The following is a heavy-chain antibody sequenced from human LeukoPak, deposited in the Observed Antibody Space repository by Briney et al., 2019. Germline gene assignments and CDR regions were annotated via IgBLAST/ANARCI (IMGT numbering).Heavy chain of an antibody. CDR2: IIVGSGET. CDR3: AAERYSGICCGFAP. J-gene: IGHJ5*02. D-gene: IGHD5-12*01. Sequence: SVKVSCKASGFAFTSSAIQWVRQARGQSLEWLGWIIVGSGETSYAQKLQERVTITTDMSTGTSYMELSSLSPDDTAVYFCAAERYSGICCGFAPGGQGTLVPVP. V-gene: IGHV1-58*02. CDR1: GFAFTSSA.